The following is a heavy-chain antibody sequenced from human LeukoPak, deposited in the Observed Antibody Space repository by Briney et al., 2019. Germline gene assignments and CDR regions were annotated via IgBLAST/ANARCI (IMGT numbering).Heavy chain of an antibody. D-gene: IGHD3-10*01. Sequence: SETLSLTCAVYGGSFSGDYWSWIRQPPGKGLEWIGEINHSGSTNYNPSLKSRVTISVDTSKNQFSLKPSSVTAADTAVYYCARRRSAFYGSGSYYDYWGQGTLVTVSS. J-gene: IGHJ4*02. V-gene: IGHV4-34*01. CDR1: GGSFSGDY. CDR2: INHSGST. CDR3: ARRRSAFYGSGSYYDY.